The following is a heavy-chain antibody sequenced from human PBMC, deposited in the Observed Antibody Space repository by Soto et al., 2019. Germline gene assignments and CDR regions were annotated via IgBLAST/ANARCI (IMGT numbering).Heavy chain of an antibody. CDR1: GYTFTSYY. J-gene: IGHJ3*02. D-gene: IGHD6-19*01. CDR2: INPSGGTT. V-gene: IGHV1-46*03. Sequence: ASVKVSCKASGYTFTSYYIHWVRQAPGQGLEWMGIINPSGGTTDYAQKFQGRVTMTRDTSTSTVYMELSSLRSEDTAVYYCARVWGIAGAESDAFDIWGQGTMVTVSS. CDR3: ARVWGIAGAESDAFDI.